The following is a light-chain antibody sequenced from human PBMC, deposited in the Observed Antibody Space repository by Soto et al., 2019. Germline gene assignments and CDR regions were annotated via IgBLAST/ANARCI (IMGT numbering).Light chain of an antibody. CDR3: QHTYTVPFT. V-gene: IGKV1-39*01. Sequence: DIQMTQFPSSLSASIGDRVTITCRASQSVSKYLNWFQHKPGRAPKLLIYTASTLESGVPSRFRGGDSGTDFTLNINSLQPEDVGTYYCQHTYTVPFTFGPGTTVDVK. CDR1: QSVSKY. J-gene: IGKJ3*01. CDR2: TAS.